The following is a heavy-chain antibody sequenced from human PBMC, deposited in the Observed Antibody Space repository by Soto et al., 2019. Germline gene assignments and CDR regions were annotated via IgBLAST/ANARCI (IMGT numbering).Heavy chain of an antibody. CDR1: GGSISIYY. CDR3: ARDSRVVVAAYSLLGMDV. Sequence: SETLSLTCTVSGGSISIYYWSLILQPPGKGLEWIGYIYYSGSTNYNPSLKSRVTISVDTSKNQFSLKLSSVTAADTAVYYCARDSRVVVAAYSLLGMDVWGQGTTVTVSS. J-gene: IGHJ6*02. D-gene: IGHD2-15*01. CDR2: IYYSGST. V-gene: IGHV4-59*01.